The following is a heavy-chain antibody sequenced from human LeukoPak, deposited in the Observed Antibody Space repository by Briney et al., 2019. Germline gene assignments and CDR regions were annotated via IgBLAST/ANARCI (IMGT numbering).Heavy chain of an antibody. CDR1: GFTFSGSA. V-gene: IGHV3-73*01. Sequence: PGGSLKLSCAASGFTFSGSAMHWVRQASGKGLEWVCRIRSKANSYATAYAASVKGRFTISRDDSKNTACLQMNSLKTEDTAVYYCTRAMDVWGKGTTVTVSS. CDR3: TRAMDV. J-gene: IGHJ6*04. CDR2: IRSKANSYAT.